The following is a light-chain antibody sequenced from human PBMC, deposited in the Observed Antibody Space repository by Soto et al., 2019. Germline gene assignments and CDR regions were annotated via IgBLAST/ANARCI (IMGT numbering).Light chain of an antibody. CDR3: LLYYGGARWV. CDR2: STT. Sequence: QAVVTQEPSLTVSPGGTVTLTCASSTGAVTSDFYPNWFQLRPGQAPRALTHSTTNRHSWTPARFSASLLGGKATLTLSDAQPEDEAVYYCLLYYGGARWVFGGGTKLTVL. V-gene: IGLV7-43*01. CDR1: TGAVTSDFY. J-gene: IGLJ3*02.